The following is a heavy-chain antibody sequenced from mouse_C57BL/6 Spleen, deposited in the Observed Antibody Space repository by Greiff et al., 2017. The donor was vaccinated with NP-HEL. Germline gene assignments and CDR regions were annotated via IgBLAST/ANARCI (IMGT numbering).Heavy chain of an antibody. V-gene: IGHV5-6*01. CDR3: ARQYGNYGFDY. J-gene: IGHJ2*01. D-gene: IGHD2-1*01. CDR1: GFTFSSYG. Sequence: EVQLVESGGDLVKPGGSLKLSCAASGFTFSSYGMSWVRQTPDKRLEWVATISSGGSYTYYPDSVKGRFTISRDNAKNTLYLQMSSLKSEDTAMYHCARQYGNYGFDYWGQGTTLTVSS. CDR2: ISSGGSYT.